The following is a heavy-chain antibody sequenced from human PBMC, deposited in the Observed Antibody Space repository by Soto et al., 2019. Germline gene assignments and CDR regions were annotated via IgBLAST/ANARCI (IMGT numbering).Heavy chain of an antibody. J-gene: IGHJ4*02. CDR2: IKQDGSEE. CDR1: GFTFQTYW. Sequence: GGSLRLSCVGSGFTFQTYWMTWVRQAPGKGLEWVANIKQDGSEEHYVDSVKGRLTISRDNAKNSLYLQMNSLRAEDTAVYYCASQRRDGYFGDYWGQGTLVTVSS. D-gene: IGHD5-12*01. V-gene: IGHV3-7*01. CDR3: ASQRRDGYFGDY.